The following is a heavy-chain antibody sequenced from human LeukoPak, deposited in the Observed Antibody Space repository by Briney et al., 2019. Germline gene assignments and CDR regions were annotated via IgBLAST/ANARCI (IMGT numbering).Heavy chain of an antibody. CDR1: GGSISSYY. V-gene: IGHV4-59*12. Sequence: PSETLSLTCTVSGGSISSYYWSWIRQPPGKGLEWIGYIYYSGSTNYNPSLKSRVTISVDTSKNQFSLKLRSVTAADTAVYYCAKNGQSGFSFDPWGQGTLVTVSS. CDR3: AKNGQSGFSFDP. J-gene: IGHJ5*02. CDR2: IYYSGST. D-gene: IGHD1-26*01.